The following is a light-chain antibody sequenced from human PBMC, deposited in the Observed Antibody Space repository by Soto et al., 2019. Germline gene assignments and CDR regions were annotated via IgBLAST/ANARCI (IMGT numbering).Light chain of an antibody. Sequence: QSGLTQPASVSGSPGQSITISCTGTSGDVGSYNLVSWYQQHPGKAPKLMIYEGNKRPSGVSNRFSGSKSANTASLTISGLQTEDEADYYCCSYAGTNTFVFGTGTKLTVL. CDR3: CSYAGTNTFV. CDR1: SGDVGSYNL. J-gene: IGLJ1*01. CDR2: EGN. V-gene: IGLV2-23*01.